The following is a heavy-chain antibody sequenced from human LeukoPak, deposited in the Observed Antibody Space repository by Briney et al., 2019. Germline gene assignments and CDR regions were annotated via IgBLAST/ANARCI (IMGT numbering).Heavy chain of an antibody. V-gene: IGHV4-61*02. CDR2: IYTSGST. CDR1: GGSISSGSYY. Sequence: PSETLSLTCTVSGGSISSGSYYWSWIRQPAGKGLEWIGRIYTSGSTNYNPSLKSRVTISVDTSKNQFSLKLSSVTAADTAVYYCAREATLSYNWKLLYYFDYWGQGTLVTVSS. J-gene: IGHJ4*02. D-gene: IGHD1-20*01. CDR3: AREATLSYNWKLLYYFDY.